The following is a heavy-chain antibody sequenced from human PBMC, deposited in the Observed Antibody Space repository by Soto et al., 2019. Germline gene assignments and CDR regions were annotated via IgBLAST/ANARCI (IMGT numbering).Heavy chain of an antibody. V-gene: IGHV4-34*01. Sequence: PSETLSLTCAVYGGSFSGYNRSCLRQHPGKGLEWIVEINHSRSTNYNPSLKSRVTISVDTSKNQFSLKLSSVTAADTAVYYGASAPRGDFWSASPYYSYGLDVLGQWPTVT. D-gene: IGHD3-3*01. CDR3: ASAPRGDFWSASPYYSYGLDV. J-gene: IGHJ6*02. CDR2: INHSRST. CDR1: GGSFSGYN.